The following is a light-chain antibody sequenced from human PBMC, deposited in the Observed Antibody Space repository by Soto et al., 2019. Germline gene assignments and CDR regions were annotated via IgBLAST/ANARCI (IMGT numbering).Light chain of an antibody. CDR1: SSNVGGYNY. CDR2: DVS. V-gene: IGLV2-11*01. J-gene: IGLJ2*01. CDR3: CSYAPSYTLV. Sequence: QSALTQPRSVSGSPGQSVTISCTGTSSNVGGYNYVSWYQQNPGKAPKLMIYDVSKRPSGVPDRFSGSKSDNAASLTISGLQAEDEADYYCCSYAPSYTLVFGGGTQLTVL.